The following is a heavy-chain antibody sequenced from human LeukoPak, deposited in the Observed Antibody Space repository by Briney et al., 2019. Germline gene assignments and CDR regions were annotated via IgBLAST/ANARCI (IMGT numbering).Heavy chain of an antibody. CDR1: GGTFSSYA. CDR3: ARGLMVRGVILRLYYYYGMDV. CDR2: IIPIFGTA. J-gene: IGHJ6*02. D-gene: IGHD3-10*01. Sequence: RASVKVSCKASGGTFSSYAISWVRQAPGQGLEWMGGIIPIFGTANYAQKFQGRVTITADESTSTAYMELSSLRSEDTAVYYCARGLMVRGVILRLYYYYGMDVWGQGTTVTVSS. V-gene: IGHV1-69*13.